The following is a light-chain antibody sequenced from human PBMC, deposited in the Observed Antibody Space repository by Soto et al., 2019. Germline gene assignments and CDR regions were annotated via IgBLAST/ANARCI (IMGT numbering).Light chain of an antibody. Sequence: QSALTQPPSASGTPGQRVTISCSGSSSNFGANTVNWYQQLPGTAPKLLIYSNIQRPSGVPDRFSGSKSGTSASLAISGLQSEDEADYYCAAWDDSLKGYGFGAGTKVTVL. CDR3: AAWDDSLKGYG. V-gene: IGLV1-44*01. J-gene: IGLJ1*01. CDR2: SNI. CDR1: SSNFGANT.